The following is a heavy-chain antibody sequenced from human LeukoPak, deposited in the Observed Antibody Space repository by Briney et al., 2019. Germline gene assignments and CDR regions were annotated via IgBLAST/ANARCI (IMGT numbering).Heavy chain of an antibody. J-gene: IGHJ5*02. CDR2: IYTSGST. V-gene: IGHV4-4*07. CDR3: ARDIVVVPAENWFDP. Sequence: PSETLSLTCTVPGGSISSYYWSWIRQPAGKGLEWIGRIYTSGSTNYNPSLKSRVTMSVDTSKNQFSLKLSSVTAADTAVYYCARDIVVVPAENWFDPWGQGTLVTVSS. D-gene: IGHD2-2*01. CDR1: GGSISSYY.